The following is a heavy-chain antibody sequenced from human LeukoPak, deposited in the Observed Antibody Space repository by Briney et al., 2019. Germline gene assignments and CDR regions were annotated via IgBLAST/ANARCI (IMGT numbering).Heavy chain of an antibody. CDR2: MNPNSGNT. CDR1: GYTFTSYD. Sequence: ASVKVSCKVSGYTFTSYDINWVRQATGQGLEWMGWMNPNSGNTGYAQKFQGRVTMTRNTSISTAYMELTSLRSEDTAVYYCARARSGSYYSEPLLFWGQGTLVTVSS. V-gene: IGHV1-8*01. D-gene: IGHD1-26*01. CDR3: ARARSGSYYSEPLLF. J-gene: IGHJ4*02.